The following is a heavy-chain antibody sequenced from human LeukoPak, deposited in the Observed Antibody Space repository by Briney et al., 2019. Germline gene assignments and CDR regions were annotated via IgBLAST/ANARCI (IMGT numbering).Heavy chain of an antibody. J-gene: IGHJ3*02. Sequence: PGGSLRLSCAASGFTFSSYWMHWVRQTPWKGLVWVSRINSDGSSTTYADSVKGRFTISRDNAKNTLYLQMNSLRAEDTAVYYCARALGNAFDIWGQGTMVTVSS. CDR1: GFTFSSYW. V-gene: IGHV3-74*01. CDR2: INSDGSST. D-gene: IGHD7-27*01. CDR3: ARALGNAFDI.